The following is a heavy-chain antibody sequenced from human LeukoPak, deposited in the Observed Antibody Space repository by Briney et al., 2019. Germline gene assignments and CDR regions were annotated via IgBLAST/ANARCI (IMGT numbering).Heavy chain of an antibody. CDR3: ARCCVAAAGTGAFDT. D-gene: IGHD6-13*01. Sequence: GGSLRLSCAASGFAFSTYAMTWVRQAPGKGLEWVSAFSATDGSANYADSVKGRFTISRDNSNNMFYLRMNSLRAEDTAIYYCARCCVAAAGTGAFDTWGQGTMVTVSS. CDR1: GFAFSTYA. J-gene: IGHJ3*02. CDR2: FSATDGSA. V-gene: IGHV3-23*01.